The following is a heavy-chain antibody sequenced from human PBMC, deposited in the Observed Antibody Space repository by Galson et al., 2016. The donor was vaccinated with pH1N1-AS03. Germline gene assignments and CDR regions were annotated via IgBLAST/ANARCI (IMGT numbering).Heavy chain of an antibody. D-gene: IGHD1-26*01. CDR1: GYDFINYW. CDR2: IDPRDSDT. Sequence: QSGAEVKKPGESLKISCKASGYDFINYWIGWVRQMPGKGLEWMGVIDPRDSDTRYSPSFQGQVTISVDKSFSTAYIQWGSLKASDTAMYYCARHGEPATLSGWFDPWGQGTLVTVSS. V-gene: IGHV5-51*01. J-gene: IGHJ5*02. CDR3: ARHGEPATLSGWFDP.